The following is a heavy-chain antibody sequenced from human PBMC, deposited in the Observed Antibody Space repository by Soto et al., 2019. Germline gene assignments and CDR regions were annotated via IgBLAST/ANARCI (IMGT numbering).Heavy chain of an antibody. J-gene: IGHJ5*02. CDR3: ARDQLSSGLYVWFDP. V-gene: IGHV4-31*03. CDR2: IYYSGST. D-gene: IGHD6-25*01. CDR1: GGSISSGGYY. Sequence: SETLSLTCPVSGGSISSGGYYWSWIRQHPGKGLEWIGYIYYSGSTYYNPSLKSRVTISVDRSKNQFSLKLSSVTSADTAVYYCARDQLSSGLYVWFDPWGQGTLVTVSS.